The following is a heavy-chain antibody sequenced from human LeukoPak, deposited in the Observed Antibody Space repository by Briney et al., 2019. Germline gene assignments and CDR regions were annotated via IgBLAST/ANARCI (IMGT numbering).Heavy chain of an antibody. V-gene: IGHV1-24*01. CDR1: GYTLTELS. Sequence: ASVTVSCKVSGYTLTELSMHWVRQAPGKGLEWMGGFYPEDGETIYAQKFQGRVTMTEDTSTDTAYMELSSLRSEDTAVYYCARAKGEFLYDSSGYYHDAFDIWGQGTMVTVSS. CDR3: ARAKGEFLYDSSGYYHDAFDI. D-gene: IGHD3-22*01. J-gene: IGHJ3*02. CDR2: FYPEDGET.